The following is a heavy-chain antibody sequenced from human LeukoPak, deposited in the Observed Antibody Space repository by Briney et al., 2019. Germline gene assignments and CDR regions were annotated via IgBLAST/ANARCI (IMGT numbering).Heavy chain of an antibody. J-gene: IGHJ4*02. CDR1: GGSISSSGYY. CDR3: ARAREVAVAPIDY. CDR2: FYYSGIT. Sequence: SETLSLTCTVSGGSISSSGYYWGWIRQPPGKGLEWIGSFYYSGITYYNPSLKSRVTISVDTSKNQFSLKLSSVTAADTAVYYCARAREVAVAPIDYWGQGTLVTVSS. D-gene: IGHD6-19*01. V-gene: IGHV4-39*07.